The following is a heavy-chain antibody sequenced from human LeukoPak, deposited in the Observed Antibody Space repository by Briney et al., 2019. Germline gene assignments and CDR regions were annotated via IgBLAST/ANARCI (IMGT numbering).Heavy chain of an antibody. D-gene: IGHD4-17*01. Sequence: GESLKISCKGSGYSFTSYWIGWVRQMPGKVLEWMGIIYPGDSDTRYSPSFQGQVAISADKSISTAYLQWSSLKASDTAMYYCARLPRSHTVTTFRLFDYWGQGTLVTVSS. V-gene: IGHV5-51*01. J-gene: IGHJ4*02. CDR1: GYSFTSYW. CDR2: IYPGDSDT. CDR3: ARLPRSHTVTTFRLFDY.